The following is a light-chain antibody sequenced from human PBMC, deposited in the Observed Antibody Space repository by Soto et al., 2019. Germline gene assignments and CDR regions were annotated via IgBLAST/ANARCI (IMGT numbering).Light chain of an antibody. CDR1: SNDIGGYDY. V-gene: IGLV2-14*03. J-gene: IGLJ2*01. CDR3: SSYTTATTL. CDR2: EVT. Sequence: QSALTQPASVSGSPGQSITISCTGTSNDIGGYDYVSWYQQHPTKAPKLIIFEVTNRPSGVSNRFSGSKSGNTASLTISGLQPEDEADYYCSSYTTATTLFGGGTKLTVL.